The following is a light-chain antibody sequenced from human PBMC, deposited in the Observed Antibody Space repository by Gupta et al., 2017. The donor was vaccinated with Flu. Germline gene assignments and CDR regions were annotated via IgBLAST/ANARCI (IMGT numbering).Light chain of an antibody. CDR2: EYN. Sequence: GDSLPKQYADWYQRKSGQAPVVDIYEYNERPAGIPERFSGPSSGTVATLTISGAQVEDEADYFCYSSDRSGDHRGIFGGGTKLSVL. CDR1: SLPKQY. CDR3: YSSDRSGDHRGI. J-gene: IGLJ2*01. V-gene: IGLV3-10*01.